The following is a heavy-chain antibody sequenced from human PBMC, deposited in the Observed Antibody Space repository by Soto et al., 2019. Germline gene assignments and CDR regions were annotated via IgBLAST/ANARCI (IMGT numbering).Heavy chain of an antibody. V-gene: IGHV4-31*03. D-gene: IGHD2-15*01. J-gene: IGHJ3*02. CDR1: GGSINSGGYY. Sequence: QVHLLESGPGLVKPSQTLSLTCTVSGGSINSGGYYWNWIRQHPGKGLDWIGYIYYSGSTYYNPSLKSRVTISLDTSKNQFSLKLSSVTAADTAVYYCARDRRWRAFEIWGQGTMVTVSS. CDR2: IYYSGST. CDR3: ARDRRWRAFEI.